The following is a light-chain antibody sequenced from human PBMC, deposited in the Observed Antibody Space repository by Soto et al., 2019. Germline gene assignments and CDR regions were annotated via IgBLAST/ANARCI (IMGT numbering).Light chain of an antibody. Sequence: SYELTQPLSVSVALGQTARITCGGNNIGSKNVHWYQQKPGQAPVLVIYRDSNRPSGIPERFSGSNSGNTATLTISRAQAGDEADYYCQVWDSNTAWEVFGTGPKVTVL. CDR3: QVWDSNTAWEV. CDR1: NIGSKN. V-gene: IGLV3-9*01. J-gene: IGLJ1*01. CDR2: RDS.